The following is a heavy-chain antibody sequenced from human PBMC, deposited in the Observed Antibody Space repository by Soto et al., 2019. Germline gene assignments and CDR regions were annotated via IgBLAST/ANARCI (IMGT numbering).Heavy chain of an antibody. CDR2: IYYNGNT. V-gene: IGHV4-31*03. CDR1: GVSITSGAYY. Sequence: SETLSLTCTLSGVSITSGAYYWTWVRQHPGKGLEWIGYIYYNGNTYFSPSLKSRLTISIDTSKNQFSLKLSSVTAADTAMCYCARARLRAVYAFDFWGQGTMVTVSS. CDR3: ARARLRAVYAFDF. D-gene: IGHD4-17*01. J-gene: IGHJ3*01.